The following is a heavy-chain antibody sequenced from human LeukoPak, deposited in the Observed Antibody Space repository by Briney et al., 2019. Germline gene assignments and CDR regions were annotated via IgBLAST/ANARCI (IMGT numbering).Heavy chain of an antibody. CDR2: ISGSGGST. Sequence: PGGSLRLSCAASGFTFSSYAMSWVRQAPGKGLEWVSAISGSGGSTYYADSVKGRFTISRDNSKNTLYLQMNSLRAEDTAVYYCAKDSRDGYNLRYYYMDVWGKGTTVTVSS. V-gene: IGHV3-23*01. D-gene: IGHD5-24*01. CDR1: GFTFSSYA. CDR3: AKDSRDGYNLRYYYMDV. J-gene: IGHJ6*03.